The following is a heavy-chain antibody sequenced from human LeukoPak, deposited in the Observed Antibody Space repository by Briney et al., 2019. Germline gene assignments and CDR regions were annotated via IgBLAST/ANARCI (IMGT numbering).Heavy chain of an antibody. J-gene: IGHJ3*02. CDR1: GFTVSSNY. CDR3: ARDLDSSGYYYSLDAFDI. D-gene: IGHD3-22*01. Sequence: GGSLRLSCAASGFTVSSNYMSWVRQAPGKGLEWVSVIYSGGSTYYADSVKGRFTISRDNAKNSLYLQMNSLRAEDTALYYCARDLDSSGYYYSLDAFDIWGQGTMDTVSS. V-gene: IGHV3-53*01. CDR2: IYSGGST.